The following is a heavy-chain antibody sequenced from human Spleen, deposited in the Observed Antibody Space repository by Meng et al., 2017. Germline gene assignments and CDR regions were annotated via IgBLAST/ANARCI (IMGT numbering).Heavy chain of an antibody. V-gene: IGHV3-48*03. D-gene: IGHD3-10*01. J-gene: IGHJ4*02. CDR2: ISSSGSTI. CDR1: GFTFSSYE. Sequence: GESLKISCAASGFTFSSYEMNWVRQAPGKGLEWVSYISSSGSTIYYADSVKGRFTISRDNAKNSLYLQMNSLRVEDTAVYYCARDVDQYGSGSHNDDYWGQGTLVTVSS. CDR3: ARDVDQYGSGSHNDDY.